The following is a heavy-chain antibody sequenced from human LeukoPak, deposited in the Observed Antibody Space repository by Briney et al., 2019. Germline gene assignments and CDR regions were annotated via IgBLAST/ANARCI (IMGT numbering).Heavy chain of an antibody. J-gene: IGHJ4*02. V-gene: IGHV3-9*01. CDR1: GFTFDDYA. CDR2: ISWNSGSI. D-gene: IGHD2-2*01. Sequence: GGSLRLSCAASGFTFDDYAMHWVRQAPGKGLEWVSGISWNSGSIGYADSVKGRFTISRDNAKNSLYLQMNSLRAEDTAVYYCARFRGQLRYFDYWGQGTLVTVSS. CDR3: ARFRGQLRYFDY.